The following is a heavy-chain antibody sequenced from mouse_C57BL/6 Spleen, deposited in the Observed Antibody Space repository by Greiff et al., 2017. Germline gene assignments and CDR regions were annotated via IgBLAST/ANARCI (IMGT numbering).Heavy chain of an antibody. Sequence: QVQLKQPGAELVKPGASVKMSCKASGYTFTSYWITWVKQRPGQGLGWIGDIYPGSGSTKYNEKFKSKATLTVDTSSSTAYMQLSSLTSEDSAVYYCARDDSRAMDYWGQGTSVTVSS. CDR3: ARDDSRAMDY. J-gene: IGHJ4*01. D-gene: IGHD1-1*01. V-gene: IGHV1-55*01. CDR2: IYPGSGST. CDR1: GYTFTSYW.